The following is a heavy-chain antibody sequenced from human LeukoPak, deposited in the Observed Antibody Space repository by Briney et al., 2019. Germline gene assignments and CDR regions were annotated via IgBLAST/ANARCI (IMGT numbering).Heavy chain of an antibody. J-gene: IGHJ4*02. Sequence: PSETLSLTCTVSGGSISSYYGSWIRQPPGKGLEWIGYIYYSGSTNYNPSLKSRVTISVDTSKNQFSLKLSSVTAADTAVYYCARSTPPFYYFDYWGQGTLVTVSS. D-gene: IGHD2-15*01. CDR3: ARSTPPFYYFDY. CDR1: GGSISSYY. V-gene: IGHV4-59*01. CDR2: IYYSGST.